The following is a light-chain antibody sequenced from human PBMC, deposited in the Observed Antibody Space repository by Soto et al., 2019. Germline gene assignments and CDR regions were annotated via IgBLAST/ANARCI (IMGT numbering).Light chain of an antibody. CDR2: DIF. V-gene: IGKV3-11*01. CDR3: QQRESWPLT. J-gene: IGKJ4*01. Sequence: EILLTQSPASLSLSPGERVTLSCRASQSVVNTLAWYQQRPGQAPMLLIYDIFNMSPGVPHRFSGSGYGTDFSLTISSLEPEDFAVYYCQQRESWPLTFGGGTKVEIK. CDR1: QSVVNT.